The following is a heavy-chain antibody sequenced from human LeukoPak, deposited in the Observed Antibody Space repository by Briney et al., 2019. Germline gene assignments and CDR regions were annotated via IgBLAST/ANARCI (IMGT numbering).Heavy chain of an antibody. Sequence: PGGSLRLSCAASGFTFSSYAMHWVRQAPGKGLEWVAVISYDGSNKYYADSVKGRFTISRDNSKNTLYLQMNSLRAEDTAVYYCARGGRMDCFDYWGQGTLVTVSS. CDR2: ISYDGSNK. CDR1: GFTFSSYA. J-gene: IGHJ4*02. V-gene: IGHV3-30*01. CDR3: ARGGRMDCFDY.